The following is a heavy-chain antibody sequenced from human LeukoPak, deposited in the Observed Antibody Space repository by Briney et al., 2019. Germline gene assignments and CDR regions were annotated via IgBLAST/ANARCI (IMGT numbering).Heavy chain of an antibody. Sequence: ASVTVSCTVSGYTLTELSMHWVRQAPGKGLGWMGGFDPEDGETIYAQKFQGRVTMTEDTSTDTAYMELSRLRSEDTAVYYCATAGAAGTSVDYWGQETLVTVSS. CDR2: FDPEDGET. CDR3: ATAGAAGTSVDY. V-gene: IGHV1-24*01. D-gene: IGHD6-13*01. CDR1: GYTLTELS. J-gene: IGHJ4*02.